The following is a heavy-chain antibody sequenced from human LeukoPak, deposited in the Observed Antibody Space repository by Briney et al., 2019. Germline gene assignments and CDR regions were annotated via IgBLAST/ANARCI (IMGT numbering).Heavy chain of an antibody. J-gene: IGHJ4*02. CDR1: GGSISSGGYY. D-gene: IGHD6-19*01. V-gene: IGHV4-30-2*01. Sequence: PSETLSLTCTVSGGSISSGGYYWSWIRQPPGKGLEWIGYIYHSGSTYYNPSLKSRVTISVDRSKNQFSLKLSSVTAADTAVYYCARKERASGWGFFHWGQGTLVTVSS. CDR3: ARKERASGWGFFH. CDR2: IYHSGST.